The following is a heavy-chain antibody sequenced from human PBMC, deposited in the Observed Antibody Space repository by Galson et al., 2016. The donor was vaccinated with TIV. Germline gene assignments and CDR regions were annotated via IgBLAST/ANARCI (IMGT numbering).Heavy chain of an antibody. D-gene: IGHD1-1*01. CDR1: GGTLSTYT. V-gene: IGHV1-69*04. CDR2: IILVVGLA. J-gene: IGHJ5*01. Sequence: SVKVSCKASGGTLSTYTISWVRQAPGQGLEWMGRIILVVGLANYAQKFQGRFTITADRTTTTAYMELRSLTSEDTAVSFCARDVEARLNDPNWFASWGQGTLVTVSS. CDR3: ARDVEARLNDPNWFAS.